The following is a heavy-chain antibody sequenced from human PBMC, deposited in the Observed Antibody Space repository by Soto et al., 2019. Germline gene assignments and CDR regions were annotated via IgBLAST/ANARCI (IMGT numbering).Heavy chain of an antibody. D-gene: IGHD3-10*01. J-gene: IGHJ3*02. CDR2: IYYSGST. CDR3: ARFRITMVRGVIGDAFDI. CDR1: GASVSSGSYY. Sequence: SETLSLTCTVSGASVSSGSYYWSWIRQPPGKGLEWIGHIYYSGSTYYNPSLKSRVTISVDTSKNQFSLKLSSVTAADTAVYYCARFRITMVRGVIGDAFDIWGQGTMVTVSS. V-gene: IGHV4-61*01.